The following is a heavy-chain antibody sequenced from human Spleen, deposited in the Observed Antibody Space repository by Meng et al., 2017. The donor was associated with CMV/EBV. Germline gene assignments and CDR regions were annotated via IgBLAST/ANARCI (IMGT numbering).Heavy chain of an antibody. V-gene: IGHV4-4*07. J-gene: IGHJ4*02. CDR3: ARGGGCSSSSCDLDY. D-gene: IGHD2-2*01. CDR1: GAPIGNFY. CDR2: IQSNGNT. Sequence: QVQLQEPGPGLVRPPEPLPLTCMLSGAPIGNFYWSWLRQSAEKGLEWIGRIQSNGNTYYNPSLNSRVTVSQDTSKNQIFLRLRSVTAADTAMYYCARGGGCSSSSCDLDYWGQGVLVTVSS.